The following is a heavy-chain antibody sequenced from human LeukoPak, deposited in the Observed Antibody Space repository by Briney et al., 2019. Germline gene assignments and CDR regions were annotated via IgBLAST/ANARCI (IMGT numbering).Heavy chain of an antibody. CDR2: ISRNGGST. CDR3: ARGIAAMVS. J-gene: IGHJ5*02. V-gene: IGHV3-20*04. Sequence: HPGRCLRPSCALLALSVDVVNSVTGARQAPGQGLGGVCGISRNGGSTGNAASVKGRFTISKNNAENSLFLQMNSLRAEDTALYYCARGIAAMVSWGQGTLVTVSS. CDR1: ALSVDVVNS. D-gene: IGHD5-18*01.